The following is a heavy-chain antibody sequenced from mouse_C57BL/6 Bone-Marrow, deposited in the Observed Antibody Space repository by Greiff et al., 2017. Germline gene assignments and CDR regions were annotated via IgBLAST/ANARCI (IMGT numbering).Heavy chain of an antibody. D-gene: IGHD4-1*02. CDR3: APTEAFAY. V-gene: IGHV1-26*01. Sequence: EVQLQQPGPELVKPGASVKISCKASGYTFTDYYMNWVKQRHGKSLEWIGDINPNNGGTSYNQKFKGKATLTVDKSSSTAYMELRSMTSEDSAVYYYAPTEAFAYWGQGTLVTVSA. CDR2: INPNNGGT. J-gene: IGHJ3*01. CDR1: GYTFTDYY.